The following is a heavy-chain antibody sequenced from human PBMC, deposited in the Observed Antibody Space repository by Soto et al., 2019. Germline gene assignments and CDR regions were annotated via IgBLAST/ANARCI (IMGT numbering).Heavy chain of an antibody. CDR2: TYPGDSDT. V-gene: IGHV5-51*01. Sequence: GESLKISCKAYGFTVTTYWIAWVRQMPGEGLEWMGMTYPGDSDTKYSPSFEGQITISSDKSITTAYLQWSSLKASDTAMYFCARLYDFRSGPWYYGMDVWGQGTTVTVPS. D-gene: IGHD3-3*01. CDR1: GFTVTTYW. CDR3: ARLYDFRSGPWYYGMDV. J-gene: IGHJ6*02.